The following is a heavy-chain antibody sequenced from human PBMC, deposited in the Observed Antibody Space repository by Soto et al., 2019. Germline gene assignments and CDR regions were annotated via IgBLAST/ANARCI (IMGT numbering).Heavy chain of an antibody. V-gene: IGHV4-59*01. D-gene: IGHD6-19*01. Sequence: QVQLQESGPGLVKPSETLSLTCTVSGDSMNPYYWSCIRQPPGKGLEWIGYIYFSGSTNFNPSLKRRVTLSLDTSKRQFFLKLTAVSAADTAVYYCARAWAVPGSHWGDWGRGTLVTVSS. CDR2: IYFSGST. CDR3: ARAWAVPGSHWGD. J-gene: IGHJ4*02. CDR1: GDSMNPYY.